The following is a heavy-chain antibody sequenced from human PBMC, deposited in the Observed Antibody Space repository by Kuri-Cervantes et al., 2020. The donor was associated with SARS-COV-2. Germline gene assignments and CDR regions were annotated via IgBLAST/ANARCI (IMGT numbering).Heavy chain of an antibody. CDR3: AKGSIVATIAYYFDY. D-gene: IGHD5-12*01. J-gene: IGHJ4*02. Sequence: GESLKISCAASGFTFSNYWMHWVRQAPGKGLEWVSLISWDGGSTYYADSVEGRFTISRDNSKNSLYLQMNSLRAEDTALYYCAKGSIVATIAYYFDYWGQGTLVTVSS. V-gene: IGHV3-43D*04. CDR1: GFTFSNYW. CDR2: ISWDGGST.